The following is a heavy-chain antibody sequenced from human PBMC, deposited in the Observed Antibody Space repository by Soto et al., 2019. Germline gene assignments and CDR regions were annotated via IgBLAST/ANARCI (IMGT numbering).Heavy chain of an antibody. Sequence: SETLSLTCAVSGGSISSSNWWSWVRQPPGKGLEWIGEIYHSGSTNYNPSLKSRVTISVDKSKNQFSLKLSSVTAADTAVYYCARTSLGYCSSTSCYTSPNYYYYGMDVWGPGTTVTV. D-gene: IGHD2-2*02. J-gene: IGHJ6*02. V-gene: IGHV4-4*02. CDR1: GGSISSSNW. CDR2: IYHSGST. CDR3: ARTSLGYCSSTSCYTSPNYYYYGMDV.